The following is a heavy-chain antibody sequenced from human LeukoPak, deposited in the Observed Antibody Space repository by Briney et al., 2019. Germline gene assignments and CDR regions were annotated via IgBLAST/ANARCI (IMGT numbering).Heavy chain of an antibody. D-gene: IGHD3-10*01. CDR1: GFTFSSYG. Sequence: GGSLRLSCAASGFTFSSYGMHWVRQAPGKGLEWVAFIRYDGSNKYYADSVKGRFTISRDNSKNTLYLQMNSLRAEDTAVYYCARDTLTYYYGSGSSGDFDYWGQGTLVTVSS. CDR3: ARDTLTYYYGSGSSGDFDY. J-gene: IGHJ4*02. CDR2: IRYDGSNK. V-gene: IGHV3-30*02.